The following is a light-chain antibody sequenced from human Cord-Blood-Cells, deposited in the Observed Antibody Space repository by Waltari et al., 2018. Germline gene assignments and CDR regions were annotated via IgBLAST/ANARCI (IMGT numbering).Light chain of an antibody. J-gene: IGLJ2*01. CDR2: EVS. Sequence: QSALTQPASVSGSPGQSITISCTGTSSDVGSYNLVSWYQQHPGKAPKLRIYEVSKRPSGVSKRCSGAKSGNTASLTISGLQAEDEADYYCCSYAGSSTFVVFGGGTKLTVL. CDR1: SSDVGSYNL. V-gene: IGLV2-23*02. CDR3: CSYAGSSTFVV.